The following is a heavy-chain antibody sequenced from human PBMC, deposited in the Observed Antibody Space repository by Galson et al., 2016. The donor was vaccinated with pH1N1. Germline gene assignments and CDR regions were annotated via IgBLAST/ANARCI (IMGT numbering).Heavy chain of an antibody. J-gene: IGHJ4*02. Sequence: SLRLSCAASGFTFSSYAMSWVRQAPGEGLEWVSGISGSGSSTYYADSVKGRFTISRDKSKNTLHLQMDSPRAEDTAIYFCAKDSGYQPLLNYFFDYWGQGALVTVSS. CDR3: AKDSGYQPLLNYFFDY. CDR2: ISGSGSST. CDR1: GFTFSSYA. D-gene: IGHD2-2*01. V-gene: IGHV3-23*01.